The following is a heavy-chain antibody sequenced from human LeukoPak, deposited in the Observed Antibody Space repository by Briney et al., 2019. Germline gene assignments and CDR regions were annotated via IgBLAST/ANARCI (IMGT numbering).Heavy chain of an antibody. CDR3: AKDRVVRGVMGAFAI. J-gene: IGHJ3*02. D-gene: IGHD3-10*01. V-gene: IGHV3-23*01. CDR1: GFTFSNYG. Sequence: GGTLRLSCAASGFTFSNYGMSWVRQAPGKGLEWVSGISGSGDSTYYADSVKGRFTISRDNSRNTLYLQMNSLRAEDTAVYYCAKDRVVRGVMGAFAIWGQGTMVTVSS. CDR2: ISGSGDST.